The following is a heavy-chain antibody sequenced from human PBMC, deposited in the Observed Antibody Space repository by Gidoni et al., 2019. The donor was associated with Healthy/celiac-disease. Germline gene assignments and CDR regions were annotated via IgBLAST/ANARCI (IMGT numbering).Heavy chain of an antibody. CDR2: ISSSGTTI. J-gene: IGHJ4*02. CDR1: GFPFSSYE. Sequence: EVQLVESGGGLVQPGGSLRLSCAASGFPFSSYEMNWVRQAPGKGLEWFSYISSSGTTIYYADSVMGRFTISRDNAKNSLYLQMNSLRAEDTAVYYCARDGGGSYYGSGGFDYWGQGTLVTVSS. CDR3: ARDGGGSYYGSGGFDY. D-gene: IGHD3-10*01. V-gene: IGHV3-48*03.